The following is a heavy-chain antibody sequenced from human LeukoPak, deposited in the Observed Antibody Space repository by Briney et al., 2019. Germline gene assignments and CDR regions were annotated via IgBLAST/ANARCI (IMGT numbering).Heavy chain of an antibody. J-gene: IGHJ4*02. Sequence: GGSLRLSCAASGFTFSDYWIHWVRQAPGKGLVWVSRINTDGSTTNYADSVKGRFTISRDNAKNTLYLQMNDLRAEDTAVYYCARAGSFRFDYWGQGTLVTVSS. D-gene: IGHD3-10*01. CDR3: ARAGSFRFDY. CDR2: INTDGSTT. V-gene: IGHV3-74*01. CDR1: GFTFSDYW.